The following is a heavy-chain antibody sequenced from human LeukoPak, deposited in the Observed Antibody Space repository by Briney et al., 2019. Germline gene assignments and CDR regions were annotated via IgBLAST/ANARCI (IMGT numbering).Heavy chain of an antibody. CDR3: ARREGYNFDY. V-gene: IGHV4-38-2*02. D-gene: IGHD5-24*01. CDR1: GYSISSGFY. CDR2: FHHSLST. J-gene: IGHJ4*02. Sequence: SETLSLTCSVSGYSISSGFYWDWIRQPPGKGLEWIGSFHHSLSTSYNPSLKSRVSISIDTSKNQLSLILSSATAADTAVYFCARREGYNFDYWGQGSLVTVSS.